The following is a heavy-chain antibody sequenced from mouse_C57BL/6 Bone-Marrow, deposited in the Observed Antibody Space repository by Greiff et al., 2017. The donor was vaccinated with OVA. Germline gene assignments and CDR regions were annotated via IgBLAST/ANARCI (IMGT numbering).Heavy chain of an antibody. CDR2: IDPENGDT. V-gene: IGHV14-4*01. Sequence: EVQLQQSGAELVRPGASVKLSCTASGFNIKDDYMHWVKQRPEQGLEWIGWIDPENGDTEYASKFQGKATITADTSSNTAYLQLSSLTSEDTAVYYCTPRNWDGNYFDYWGQGTTLTVSS. D-gene: IGHD4-1*01. CDR1: GFNIKDDY. J-gene: IGHJ2*01. CDR3: TPRNWDGNYFDY.